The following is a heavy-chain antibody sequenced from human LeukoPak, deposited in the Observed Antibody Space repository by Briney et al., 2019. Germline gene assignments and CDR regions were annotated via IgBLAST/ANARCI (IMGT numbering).Heavy chain of an antibody. V-gene: IGHV4-34*01. CDR1: GGSYSGYY. D-gene: IGHD2-15*01. Sequence: SETLSLTCAVYGGSYSGYYWSWIRQPPGKGLEWIGEINHRGGTNYNPSLKSRVTISVDTSKNQFSLKLSSVTAADTAVYYCARGDCSGGSCYSRSRTYGMDVWGKGTTVTVSS. CDR3: ARGDCSGGSCYSRSRTYGMDV. CDR2: INHRGGT. J-gene: IGHJ6*04.